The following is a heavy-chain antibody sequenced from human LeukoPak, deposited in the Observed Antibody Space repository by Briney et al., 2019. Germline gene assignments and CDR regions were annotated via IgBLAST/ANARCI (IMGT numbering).Heavy chain of an antibody. D-gene: IGHD6-13*01. CDR3: ARDNEDSIAAALDY. Sequence: EGSLRLSCAASGFTFSSYSMNWVRQAPGKGLEWVSYISSSSSTIYYADSVKGRFTISRDNAKNSLYLQMNSLRAEDTAVYYCARDNEDSIAAALDYWGQGTLVTVSS. CDR1: GFTFSSYS. CDR2: ISSSSSTI. J-gene: IGHJ4*02. V-gene: IGHV3-48*01.